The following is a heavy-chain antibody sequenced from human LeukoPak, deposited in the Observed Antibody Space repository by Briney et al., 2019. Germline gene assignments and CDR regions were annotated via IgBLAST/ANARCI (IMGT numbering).Heavy chain of an antibody. Sequence: GGSLRLSCAASGFTFSDYYMSWIRQAPGKGLEWLSYMSSSGSIIYHEDSVKGRFTISTDTAKNSLYLQMNRLRAEDTAVYYCARARLGYSYAFYYYYYMDVWGKGTTVTVSS. CDR2: MSSSGSII. CDR1: GFTFSDYY. J-gene: IGHJ6*03. V-gene: IGHV3-11*04. D-gene: IGHD5-18*01. CDR3: ARARLGYSYAFYYYYYMDV.